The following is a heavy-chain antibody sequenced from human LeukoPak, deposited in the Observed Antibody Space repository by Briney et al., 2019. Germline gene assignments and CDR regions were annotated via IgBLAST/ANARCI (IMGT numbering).Heavy chain of an antibody. D-gene: IGHD3-10*01. V-gene: IGHV1-2*02. CDR3: ARDHVSGRDDRNFDY. Sequence: ASVKVSCKASGYNFRGYYMFWIRQAPGQGLEWVGWINPKTGVTSYAQKFQGRVTVTTDTSISTLYMELNSLRSDDTAVYYCARDHVSGRDDRNFDYWGQGTLVTVSS. J-gene: IGHJ4*02. CDR2: INPKTGVT. CDR1: GYNFRGYY.